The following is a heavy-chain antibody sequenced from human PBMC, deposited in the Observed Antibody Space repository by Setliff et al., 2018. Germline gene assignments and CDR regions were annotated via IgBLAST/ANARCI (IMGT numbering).Heavy chain of an antibody. Sequence: ASVKVSCKASGYSFIDYYIHWVRQASGQGPEWMGRVNPKNGGILYSQKFEGRVSMTGDRTISTVYMDLRRLTFDDTAVYYCARPRSNYNRGAFSIWGKGTAVTVSS. D-gene: IGHD3-10*01. CDR2: VNPKNGGI. J-gene: IGHJ6*04. V-gene: IGHV1-2*06. CDR1: GYSFIDYY. CDR3: ARPRSNYNRGAFSI.